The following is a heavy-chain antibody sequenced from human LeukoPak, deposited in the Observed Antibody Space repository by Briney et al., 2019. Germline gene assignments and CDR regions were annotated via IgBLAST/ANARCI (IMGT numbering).Heavy chain of an antibody. D-gene: IGHD3-22*01. V-gene: IGHV3-23*01. J-gene: IGHJ4*02. CDR2: ITGGGEST. CDR3: AKDVPYYYDSSGIY. Sequence: GGSLRLSCAASGFTFEASAMSWVRQAPGKGLEWVAVITGGGESTYYADSVKGRFTISRDNSKKTLFLQMNSLRAEDTAVYYCAKDVPYYYDSSGIYWGQGTLVTVSS. CDR1: GFTFEASA.